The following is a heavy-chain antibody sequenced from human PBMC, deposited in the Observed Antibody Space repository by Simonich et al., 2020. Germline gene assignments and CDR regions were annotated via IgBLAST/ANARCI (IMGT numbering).Heavy chain of an antibody. D-gene: IGHD5-18*01. CDR3: ARDVDTAMVFDY. CDR1: GFTFSSYS. J-gene: IGHJ4*02. Sequence: EVQLVESGGGLVKPGGSLRLSCAASGFTFSSYSMNWVRQAQGKGMGWVAYLSSSSSYLYDADSVKGRFTISRDNAKNSLYLQMNSLRAEDTAVYYCARDVDTAMVFDYWGQGTLVTVSS. CDR2: LSSSSSYL. V-gene: IGHV3-21*05.